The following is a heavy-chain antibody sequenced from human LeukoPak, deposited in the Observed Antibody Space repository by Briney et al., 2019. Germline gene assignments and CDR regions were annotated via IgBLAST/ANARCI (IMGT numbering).Heavy chain of an antibody. Sequence: PGGSPRLSCTASGFTFGDYAMSWVRQAPGKGLEWVGFIRSKAYGGTTEYAASVKGRFTISRDDSKSIAYLQMNSLKTEDTAVYYCTREPTAYYYYYGMDVWGQGTTVTVSS. J-gene: IGHJ6*02. CDR1: GFTFGDYA. CDR3: TREPTAYYYYYGMDV. V-gene: IGHV3-49*04. D-gene: IGHD2-21*02. CDR2: IRSKAYGGTT.